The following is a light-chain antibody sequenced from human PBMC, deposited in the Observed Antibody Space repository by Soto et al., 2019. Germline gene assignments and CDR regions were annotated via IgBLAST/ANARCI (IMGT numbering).Light chain of an antibody. CDR3: MQALQTPYT. J-gene: IGKJ2*01. CDR1: QSLLHTNGYIY. V-gene: IGKV2-28*01. Sequence: DIVMTQSPLSLPVTPGEPASISCRSSQSLLHTNGYIYLDWYLQKPGQSPQLVIYLGSNRASGVPDRFSGSGSGTDFTLKISRVEAEDVGVYSYMQALQTPYTFGQGTKLEIK. CDR2: LGS.